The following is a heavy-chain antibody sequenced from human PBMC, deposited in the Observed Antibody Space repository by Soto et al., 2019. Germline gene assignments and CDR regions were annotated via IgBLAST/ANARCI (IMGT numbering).Heavy chain of an antibody. J-gene: IGHJ4*02. Sequence: QVQLVQSGAEVKKPGSSVKVSCKASGGTFSSYTISWVRQAPGQGLEWMGRISPILGIANYAQKFLGRVTITADKSTSTAYMELSSLRSEDPAVYYGARAGYSSSWTDYWGQGALVTVCS. CDR3: ARAGYSSSWTDY. D-gene: IGHD6-13*01. CDR1: GGTFSSYT. V-gene: IGHV1-69*02. CDR2: ISPILGIA.